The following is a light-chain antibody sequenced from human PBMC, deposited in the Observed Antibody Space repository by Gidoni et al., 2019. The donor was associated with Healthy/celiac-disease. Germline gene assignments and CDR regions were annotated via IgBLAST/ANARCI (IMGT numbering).Light chain of an antibody. CDR2: GAS. J-gene: IGKJ2*02. CDR1: QSVSSSY. CDR3: QQYGSSPRT. V-gene: IGKV3-20*01. Sequence: ELVFTLSPGTLSLSPGERATLPCRASQSVSSSYLAWYQQKPGQAPRLLIYGASSRATGIPDRFSGSGSGTDFTLTISRLEPEDFAVYYCQQYGSSPRTFGQGTKLEIK.